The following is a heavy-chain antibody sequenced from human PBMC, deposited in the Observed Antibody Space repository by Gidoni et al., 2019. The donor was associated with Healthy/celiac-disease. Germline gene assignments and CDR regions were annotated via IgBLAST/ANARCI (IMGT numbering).Heavy chain of an antibody. D-gene: IGHD2-2*01. CDR3: ARADDPDCSSTSCYVGYYYYMDV. CDR1: GFTFSSYS. V-gene: IGHV3-21*01. Sequence: EVQLVESGGGLVKPGGSLRLSCPASGFTFSSYSMNWVRQAPGKGLEWVSSISSSSSYIYYADSVKGRFTISRDNAKNSLYRQMNSLRAEDTAVYYCARADDPDCSSTSCYVGYYYYMDVWGKGTTVTVSS. J-gene: IGHJ6*03. CDR2: ISSSSSYI.